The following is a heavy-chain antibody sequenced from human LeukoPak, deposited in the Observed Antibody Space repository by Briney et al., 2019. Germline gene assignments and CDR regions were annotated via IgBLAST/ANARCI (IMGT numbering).Heavy chain of an antibody. J-gene: IGHJ6*02. V-gene: IGHV4-4*07. D-gene: IGHD5-12*01. CDR2: IYTSGST. CDR1: GGSISSYY. Sequence: PSETLSLTCTVSGGSISSYYWSWIRQPAGKGLEWIGRIYTSGSTNYNPSLKSRVTMSVDTSKNQFSLKLSSVTAADTAVYYCAREGYNYGVYYYYGMDVWGQGTTVTVSS. CDR3: AREGYNYGVYYYYGMDV.